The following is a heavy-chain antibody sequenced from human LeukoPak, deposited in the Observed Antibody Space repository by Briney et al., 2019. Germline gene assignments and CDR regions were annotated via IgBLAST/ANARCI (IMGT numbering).Heavy chain of an antibody. Sequence: SETLSLTCAVYGGSFSGYYWSWIRQPPGKGLEWIGEINHSGSTNYNPSLKSRVTISVDTSKNQFSLKLSSVTAADTAVYYCARGGGLLSFGELAYYYYMDVWGKGTTVTVSS. V-gene: IGHV4-34*01. CDR1: GGSFSGYY. CDR3: ARGGGLLSFGELAYYYYMDV. CDR2: INHSGST. J-gene: IGHJ6*03. D-gene: IGHD3-10*01.